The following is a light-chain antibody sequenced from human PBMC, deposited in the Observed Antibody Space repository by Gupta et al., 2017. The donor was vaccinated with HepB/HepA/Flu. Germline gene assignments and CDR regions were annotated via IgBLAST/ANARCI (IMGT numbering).Light chain of an antibody. J-gene: IGKJ2*01. CDR1: ESSSSY. Sequence: DIQMTQSLSSLSASVGDRVTITCRASESSSSYLNSYQQKPGEATNLMIYAASRVQSGVPSRISSSGGREDIITTISRVQQEDFATYCRQQGCRTPETFGRGTKLEIK. V-gene: IGKV1-39*01. CDR2: AAS. CDR3: QQGCRTPET.